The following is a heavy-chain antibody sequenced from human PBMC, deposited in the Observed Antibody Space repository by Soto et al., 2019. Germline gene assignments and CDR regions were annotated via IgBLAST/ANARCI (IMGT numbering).Heavy chain of an antibody. CDR3: ARDFAPIAAAGISTYYYYGMDV. D-gene: IGHD6-13*01. V-gene: IGHV1-18*01. Sequence: ASVNVSCKTSGYIFINYGISWVRQAPGQGLEWMGWISAYNGNTNYAQKLQDRVTMTTDTSTSTAYMELRSLRSDDTAVYYCARDFAPIAAAGISTYYYYGMDVWGQGTTVTVSS. CDR1: GYIFINYG. J-gene: IGHJ6*02. CDR2: ISAYNGNT.